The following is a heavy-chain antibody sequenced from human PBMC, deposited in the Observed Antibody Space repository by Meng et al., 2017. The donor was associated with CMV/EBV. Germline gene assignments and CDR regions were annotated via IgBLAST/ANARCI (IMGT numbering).Heavy chain of an antibody. D-gene: IGHD6-13*01. V-gene: IGHV2-5*02. CDR3: AHRGRIAAAGTDWFDP. Sequence: IRSKGSGPTPVKPTQTLTLTCTVSGFSLSTSGVGGGWIRQPPGKALEWLALIYWDDDKRYSPSLKSRLTITKDTSKNQVVLTMTNMDPVDTATYYCAHRGRIAAAGTDWFDPWGQGTLVTVSS. CDR2: IYWDDDK. J-gene: IGHJ5*02. CDR1: GFSLSTSGVG.